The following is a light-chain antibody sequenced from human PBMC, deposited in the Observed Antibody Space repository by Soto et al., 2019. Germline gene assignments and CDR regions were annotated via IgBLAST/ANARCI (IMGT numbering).Light chain of an antibody. J-gene: IGKJ1*01. Sequence: EIVLTQSPGTLSLSPGESAALSCRASQSISNNFLAWYQRKPGQAPRLLIYGASYRATDIPYRFSGSGSGTDFTLTITRLEPDDFAVYYCQQYGGSHPTVGQGTTVEVK. CDR1: QSISNNF. CDR2: GAS. CDR3: QQYGGSHPT. V-gene: IGKV3-20*01.